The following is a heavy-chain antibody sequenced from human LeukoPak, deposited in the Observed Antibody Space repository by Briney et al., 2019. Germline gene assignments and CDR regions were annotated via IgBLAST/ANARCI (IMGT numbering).Heavy chain of an antibody. J-gene: IGHJ4*02. D-gene: IGHD1/OR15-1a*01. V-gene: IGHV3-21*01. CDR2: ISTSGSYI. CDR3: EVPDGPRGNTGLSDY. CDR1: GFTFRTYS. Sequence: GGSLRLSCAASGFTFRTYSMNWVRQAPGKGLEWVSSISTSGSYIYYADSVKGRFTISRDNAKNSLYLQMNSLRAEDTAVYYCEVPDGPRGNTGLSDYWGQGTLVTVSS.